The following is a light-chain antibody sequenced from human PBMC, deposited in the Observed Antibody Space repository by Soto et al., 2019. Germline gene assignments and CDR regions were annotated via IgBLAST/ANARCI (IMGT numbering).Light chain of an antibody. J-gene: IGLJ1*01. Sequence: QSALTQPASVSGSPGQSITISCTGTSSDVGGYNYVSWYQHHPGKAPKLMIFDVSNRPSGVSNRFSGSKSGNTASLTISWLQPEDEVDYYCSSYTTSNTRQIVFGTGTMVTVL. CDR3: SSYTTSNTRQIV. CDR1: SSDVGGYNY. V-gene: IGLV2-14*03. CDR2: DVS.